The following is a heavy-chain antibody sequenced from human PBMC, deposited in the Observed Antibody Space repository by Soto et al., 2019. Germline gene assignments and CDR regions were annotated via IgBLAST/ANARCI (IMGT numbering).Heavy chain of an antibody. CDR1: GFTFSSYS. Sequence: EVQLVESGGGLVKPGGSLRLSCAASGFTFSSYSMNWVRQAPGKGLEWVSSISSSSSYIYYADSVKGRFTISRDNAKNSPYLQMNSLRAEDTAVYYCARDQKYGAGFDYWGQGTLVTVSS. CDR3: ARDQKYGAGFDY. V-gene: IGHV3-21*01. J-gene: IGHJ4*02. CDR2: ISSSSSYI. D-gene: IGHD4-17*01.